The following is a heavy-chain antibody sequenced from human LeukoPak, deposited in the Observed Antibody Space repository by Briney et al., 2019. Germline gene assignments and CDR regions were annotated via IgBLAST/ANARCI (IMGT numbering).Heavy chain of an antibody. CDR3: AKGFIAAAGIFDY. J-gene: IGHJ4*02. CDR1: GFTFSTYA. CDR2: ISGSSGST. D-gene: IGHD6-13*01. Sequence: GGSLRLSCAASGFTFSTYAMSWVRQAPGKGLEWVSGISGSSGSTYYADSVKGRFTISRDNSKNTLYLQMNSLRAEDTAVYYCAKGFIAAAGIFDYWGQGTLVTVSS. V-gene: IGHV3-23*01.